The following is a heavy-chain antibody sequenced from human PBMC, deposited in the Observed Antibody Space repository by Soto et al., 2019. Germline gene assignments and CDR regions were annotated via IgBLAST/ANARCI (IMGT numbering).Heavy chain of an antibody. Sequence: PSETLSLTCDVYGGSFSGYIWTWIRQPPGKGLEWIGYIYYSGSTYYNPSLKIRVTISVDTSKNQFSLKLSSVTAADTAVYYCARSIDLWGQGT. J-gene: IGHJ5*02. V-gene: IGHV4-34*09. CDR3: ARSIDL. CDR2: IYYSGST. CDR1: GGSFSGYI.